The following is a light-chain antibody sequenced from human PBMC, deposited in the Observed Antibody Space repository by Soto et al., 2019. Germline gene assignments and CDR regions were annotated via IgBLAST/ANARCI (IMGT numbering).Light chain of an antibody. V-gene: IGKV1-5*01. CDR2: DAS. CDR1: QSITNR. J-gene: IGKJ1*01. CDR3: QQYNSYSWT. Sequence: DIQMTQSPSTLAASVGDRVTITCRASQSITNRLAWHQQKPGKAPQVLIFDASNLESGVPSRFSGSGSGTESTLTISSLQPDDFATYYCQQYNSYSWTFGQGTKVDIK.